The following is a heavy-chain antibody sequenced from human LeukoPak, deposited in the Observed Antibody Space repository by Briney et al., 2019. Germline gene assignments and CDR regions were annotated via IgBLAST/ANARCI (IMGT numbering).Heavy chain of an antibody. CDR3: AKPPSGSYYFDY. J-gene: IGHJ4*02. CDR1: GFTFSSYA. Sequence: GGSLRLSCAASGFTFSSYAMSWVRQAPGKGLEWVSAISGSGGSTYYADSVKGRFTISRDNSKNTLYLQMNSPRAEDTAVYYCAKPPSGSYYFDYWGQGTLVTVSS. V-gene: IGHV3-23*01. D-gene: IGHD1-26*01. CDR2: ISGSGGST.